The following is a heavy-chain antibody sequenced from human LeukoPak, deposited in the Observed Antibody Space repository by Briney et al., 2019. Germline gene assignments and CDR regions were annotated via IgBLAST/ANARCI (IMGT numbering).Heavy chain of an antibody. CDR1: GFTFSSYW. D-gene: IGHD3-22*01. Sequence: PGGSLRLSCVVSGFTFSSYWMSWVRQAPGKGLEWVSTLYSNGNTYYADSVKGRFTISRDNSKNTLSLQMNSLRAEDTAVYYCARDYYDGSAYYSYYEYWGQGTLVTVSS. V-gene: IGHV3-53*01. CDR2: LYSNGNT. CDR3: ARDYYDGSAYYSYYEY. J-gene: IGHJ4*02.